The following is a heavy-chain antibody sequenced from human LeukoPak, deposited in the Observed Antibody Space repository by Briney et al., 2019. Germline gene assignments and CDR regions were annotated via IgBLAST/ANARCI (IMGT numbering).Heavy chain of an antibody. D-gene: IGHD1-1*01. CDR2: IYNSGIT. CDR3: ARMIERRTLHFDY. CDR1: GGSIRSNY. V-gene: IGHV4-59*01. J-gene: IGHJ4*02. Sequence: SETLSLTCTVSGGSIRSNYWSWIRQPPGKGLEWIGYIYNSGITNYNPSLKSRVTISVDTSKNQFSLKLTSVTAADMAVYYCARMIERRTLHFDYWGQGTLVTVSS.